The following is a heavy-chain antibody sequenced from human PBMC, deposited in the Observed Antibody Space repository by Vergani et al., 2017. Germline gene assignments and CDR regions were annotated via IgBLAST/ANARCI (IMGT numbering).Heavy chain of an antibody. CDR3: ARGDYGILTGYRY. Sequence: QVPVVQPGAEVKKSGASVKVSCKTSGYTFSNYYMHWVRQAPGQGLEWMGIINPSGGHTNYAQKFQGRVTMTRDTSTSTVYMELSSLRSEDTAIYYCARGDYGILTGYRYWGQGTLVTVSA. J-gene: IGHJ4*02. CDR1: GYTFSNYY. D-gene: IGHD3-9*01. V-gene: IGHV1-46*03. CDR2: INPSGGHT.